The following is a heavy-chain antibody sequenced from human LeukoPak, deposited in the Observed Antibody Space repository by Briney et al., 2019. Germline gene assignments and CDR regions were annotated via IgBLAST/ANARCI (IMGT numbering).Heavy chain of an antibody. CDR2: IYPGDSDT. D-gene: IGHD3-22*01. CDR3: ARPHYYDSSGYYGMDV. CDR1: GYSFTSYW. V-gene: IGHV5-51*01. J-gene: IGHJ6*02. Sequence: GESLQISCKGSGYSFTSYWIGWVRQMPGKGLEWMGIIYPGDSDTRYSPSFKGQVTISADKSISTAYLQWSSLKASDTAMYYCARPHYYDSSGYYGMDVWGQGTTVTVSS.